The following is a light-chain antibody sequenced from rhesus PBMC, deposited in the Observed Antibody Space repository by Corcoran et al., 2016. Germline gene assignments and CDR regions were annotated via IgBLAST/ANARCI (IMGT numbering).Light chain of an antibody. V-gene: IGKV1-22*01. Sequence: DIQMTQSPSSLSASVGDTVTITCRASQSISCWLAWYQQKPGKAPKLLIYKASTLQSGVPSRLSGSGSGTDFTLTSSRLQSRDFATFSCRQYISCPLTFGGGTKVGI. CDR1: QSISCW. CDR2: KAS. J-gene: IGKJ4*01. CDR3: RQYISCPLT.